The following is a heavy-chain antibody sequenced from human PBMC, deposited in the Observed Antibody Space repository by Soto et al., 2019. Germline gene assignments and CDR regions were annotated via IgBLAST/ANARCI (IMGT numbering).Heavy chain of an antibody. D-gene: IGHD6-19*01. CDR2: IIPILDMA. V-gene: IGHV1-69*02. CDR1: VGTFSSNT. J-gene: IGHJ6*03. Sequence: QVQLVQSGAEVKKPGSSVTVSCKASVGTFSSNTITWVRQAPGHGLEWLGRIIPILDMANYSQKFQGRVKITEDKSTSTDYMQLSSLTSEDTATYFCARLPGYSSDSYSPYYYYYMDVWGKGTRVTVSS. CDR3: ARLPGYSSDSYSPYYYYYMDV.